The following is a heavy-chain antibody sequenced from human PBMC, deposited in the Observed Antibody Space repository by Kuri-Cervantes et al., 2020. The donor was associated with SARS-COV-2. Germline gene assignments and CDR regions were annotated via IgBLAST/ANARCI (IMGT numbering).Heavy chain of an antibody. CDR1: GFTFSSYA. V-gene: IGHV3-23*01. Sequence: GESLKISCAASGFTFSSYAMSWVRQAPGKGLEWVSAISGSGGSTYYADSVKGRFTISRDNSKYTLYLQMNSLRAEDTAVYYCTTDWNWNYVYCYFDLWGHGTLVTVSS. CDR3: TTDWNWNYVYCYFDL. D-gene: IGHD1-7*01. J-gene: IGHJ2*01. CDR2: ISGSGGST.